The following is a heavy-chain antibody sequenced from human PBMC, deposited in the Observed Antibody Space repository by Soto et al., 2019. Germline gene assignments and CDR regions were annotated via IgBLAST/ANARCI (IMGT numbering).Heavy chain of an antibody. V-gene: IGHV3-30*18. CDR2: ITYDGSFQ. CDR1: GFNFDNYG. D-gene: IGHD1-7*01. J-gene: IGHJ4*02. CDR3: PKDSVGGTFYTPLAF. Sequence: PGGSLRLSCQASGFNFDNYGMHWVRQAPGKVLGWVAVITYDGSFQYYAESVKGRFTISRDNSKNTLSLHLNTLKPEDTAVYHCPKDSVGGTFYTPLAFWGQGPLVTDSS.